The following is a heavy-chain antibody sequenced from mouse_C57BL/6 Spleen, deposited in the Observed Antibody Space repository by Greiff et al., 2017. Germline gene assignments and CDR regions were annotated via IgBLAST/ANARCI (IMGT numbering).Heavy chain of an antibody. D-gene: IGHD2-2*01. Sequence: VKLQQSGAELARPGASVKLSCKASGYTFTSYGISWVKQSTGQGLEWIGEIYPRSGNTYYNEKFKGKATLTADKSSSTAYMELRSLTSEDSAVYFWARAGYDVIDYWGQGTTLTVSS. CDR1: GYTFTSYG. V-gene: IGHV1-81*01. CDR3: ARAGYDVIDY. CDR2: IYPRSGNT. J-gene: IGHJ2*01.